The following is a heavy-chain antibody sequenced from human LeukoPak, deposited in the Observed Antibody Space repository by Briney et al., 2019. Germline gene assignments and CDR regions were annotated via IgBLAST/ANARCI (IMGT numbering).Heavy chain of an antibody. CDR2: ISYDGSNK. D-gene: IGHD5-12*01. Sequence: GRSLRLSCAASGFTFSSYGMHWVRQAPGKGLEWVAVISYDGSNKYYADSVKGRFTISRDNSKNTLYLQMNSLRAEGTAVYYCAKAYGYSGYDPYFDYWGQGTLVTVSS. J-gene: IGHJ4*02. CDR1: GFTFSSYG. V-gene: IGHV3-30*18. CDR3: AKAYGYSGYDPYFDY.